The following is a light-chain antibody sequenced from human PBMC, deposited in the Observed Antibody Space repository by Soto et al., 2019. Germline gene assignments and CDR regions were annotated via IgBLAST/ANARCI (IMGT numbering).Light chain of an antibody. V-gene: IGLV2-23*03. CDR3: CSYAGSSTVV. J-gene: IGLJ1*01. Sequence: QSVLTQPASVSGSPGQSITISCTGTSSDVGSYNLVSWYQQHPGKAPKLMIYEGSKRPSGVSHRFSGSKSGNTASLTISGLQAEDEADYYCCSYAGSSTVVFGTGTKLTVL. CDR1: SSDVGSYNL. CDR2: EGS.